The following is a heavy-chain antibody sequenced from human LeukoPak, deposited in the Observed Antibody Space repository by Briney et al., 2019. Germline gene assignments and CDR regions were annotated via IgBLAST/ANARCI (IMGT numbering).Heavy chain of an antibody. CDR3: AKALLYYYDDN. Sequence: PGGSLRLSXAASGFTFSSYAMNWVRQAPGKGLEWVSDISGSGAGTYYADAVKGRFTISRDNSKNTLYLQMSSLRAEDTAVYYCAKALLYYYDDNWGQGTLVTVSS. D-gene: IGHD3-22*01. V-gene: IGHV3-23*01. J-gene: IGHJ4*02. CDR2: ISGSGAGT. CDR1: GFTFSSYA.